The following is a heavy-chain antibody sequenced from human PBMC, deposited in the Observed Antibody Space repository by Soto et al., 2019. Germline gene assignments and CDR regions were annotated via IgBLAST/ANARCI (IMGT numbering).Heavy chain of an antibody. V-gene: IGHV3-48*02. CDR2: ISRSSTTTI. CDR1: GFTLSSYS. CDR3: ARDRLGYSYGNSMDV. J-gene: IGHJ6*02. Sequence: GGSLRLCCAASGFTLSSYSMNWVRQAPGKGLELISYISRSSTTTIYYADSVKGRFTTSRDNAKNSLYLQMNSLRDEDTAVYYCARDRLGYSYGNSMDVWGQGTTVTVSS. D-gene: IGHD5-18*01.